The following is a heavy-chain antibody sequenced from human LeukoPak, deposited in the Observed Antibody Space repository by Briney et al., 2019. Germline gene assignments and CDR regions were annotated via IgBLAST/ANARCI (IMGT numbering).Heavy chain of an antibody. CDR1: GGSISSTSYL. D-gene: IGHD1-14*01. Sequence: SETLSLTCTVSGGSISSTSYLWGWIRQPPGKGLEWIGTIYYSGSTYYNPSLKSRVTISVDTSKNQFSLKLTSVTAADTAVYYCARLPGRNLWIDYWGQGTLVTVSS. CDR3: ARLPGRNLWIDY. CDR2: IYYSGST. V-gene: IGHV4-39*01. J-gene: IGHJ4*02.